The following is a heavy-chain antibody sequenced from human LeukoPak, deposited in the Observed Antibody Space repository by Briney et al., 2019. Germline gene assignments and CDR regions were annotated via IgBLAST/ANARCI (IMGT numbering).Heavy chain of an antibody. J-gene: IGHJ4*02. V-gene: IGHV4-59*01. D-gene: IGHD6-6*01. CDR2: IYYSGST. CDR1: GGSISSYY. CDR3: ARTGPGIAARNYFDY. Sequence: SETLSLTCTVSGGSISSYYWSWIRQPPGKGLEWIGYIYYSGSTNYNPSLKSRVTISVDTSKNQFSLKLSSVTAADTAVCYCARTGPGIAARNYFDYWGQGTLVTVSS.